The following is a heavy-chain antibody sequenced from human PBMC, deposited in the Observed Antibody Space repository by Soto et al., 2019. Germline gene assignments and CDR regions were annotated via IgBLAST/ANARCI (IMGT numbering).Heavy chain of an antibody. D-gene: IGHD4-4*01. J-gene: IGHJ4*02. CDR2: IIPIFGTA. V-gene: IGHV1-69*12. CDR1: GGTFSSYA. CDR3: ARLAVLMDYRNFD. Sequence: QVQLVQSGAEVKKPGSSVKVSCKASGGTFSSYAISWVRQAPGQGLEWMGGIIPIFGTANYAQKFQGRVTITADASTSSAYMELISLRSEDSSVYSCARLAVLMDYRNFDWGQGSLVTVSS.